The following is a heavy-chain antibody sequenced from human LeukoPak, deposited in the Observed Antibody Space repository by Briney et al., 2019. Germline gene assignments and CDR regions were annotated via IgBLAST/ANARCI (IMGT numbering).Heavy chain of an antibody. CDR3: ATNRTMALRRGTGGWFDA. D-gene: IGHD1-14*01. Sequence: PSETLSLTCTVSGGSISETYYCAWIRQAPGKALEWIGSMYYGGGTYYNPSLKSRVTISVDASTNQFSLKLKSVTAADTAVYFCATNRTMALRRGTGGWFDARGQGILVTVSS. CDR2: MYYGGGT. V-gene: IGHV4-39*01. CDR1: GGSISETYY. J-gene: IGHJ5*02.